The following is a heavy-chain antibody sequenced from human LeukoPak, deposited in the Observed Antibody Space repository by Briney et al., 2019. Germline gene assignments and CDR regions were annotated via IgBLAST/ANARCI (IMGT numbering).Heavy chain of an antibody. J-gene: IGHJ5*02. D-gene: IGHD7-27*01. CDR2: ISGDGVYI. V-gene: IGHV3-23*01. CDR1: GFTFRNFA. CDR3: AKGGADDWGET. Sequence: GGSLRLSCAASGFTFRNFAMSRVRQAPGKGLEWVSAISGDGVYIYYIDSVKGRFTTSRDNSRDTLFLQMNSLRAEDTALYYCAKGGADDWGETWGQGTLVTVSS.